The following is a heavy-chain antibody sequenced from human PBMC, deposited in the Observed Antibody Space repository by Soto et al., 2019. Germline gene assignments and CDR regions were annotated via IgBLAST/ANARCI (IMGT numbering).Heavy chain of an antibody. J-gene: IGHJ4*02. D-gene: IGHD3-22*01. CDR1: GGSISSYY. CDR2: IYYSGST. CDR3: ARSSDYYDSSGYYYDY. Sequence: SETLSLTCTVSGGSISSYYWSWIRQPPGKGLEWIGYIYYSGSTNYNPSLKSRVTISVDTSKNQFSLKLSSVTAADTAVYYCARSSDYYDSSGYYYDYWGQGTLVTVSS. V-gene: IGHV4-59*01.